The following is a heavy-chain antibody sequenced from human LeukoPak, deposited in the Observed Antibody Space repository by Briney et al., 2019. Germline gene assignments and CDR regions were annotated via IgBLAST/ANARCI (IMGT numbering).Heavy chain of an antibody. CDR2: INPSGGST. D-gene: IGHD2-2*01. CDR3: ARDHVDQRSFDP. V-gene: IGHV1-46*01. CDR1: GYTFTSYG. J-gene: IGHJ5*02. Sequence: ASVKVSCKASGYTFTSYGISWVRQAPGQGLEWMGIINPSGGSTSYAQKFQGRVTMTRDTSTSTVYMELSSLRSEDTAVYYCARDHVDQRSFDPWGQGTLVTVSS.